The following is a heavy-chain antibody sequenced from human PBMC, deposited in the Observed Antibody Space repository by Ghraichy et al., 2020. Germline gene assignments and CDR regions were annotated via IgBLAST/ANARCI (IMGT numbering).Heavy chain of an antibody. Sequence: GGSLRLSCTTSGFNFSWYAMQWVRQAPGKGLEWVSIIPHDGVNNFDIDSVKGRITSSRDNSKNTVYLQMKNLRPEDTAMYYCVKDIWVFGTQTDDSWGQGALVTVSS. CDR3: VKDIWVFGTQTDDS. CDR1: GFNFSWYA. CDR2: IPHDGVNN. D-gene: IGHD1-7*01. J-gene: IGHJ4*02. V-gene: IGHV3-30-3*01.